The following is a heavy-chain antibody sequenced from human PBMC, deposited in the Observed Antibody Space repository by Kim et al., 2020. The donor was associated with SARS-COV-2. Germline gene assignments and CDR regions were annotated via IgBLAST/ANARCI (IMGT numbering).Heavy chain of an antibody. Sequence: SETLSLTCAVYGGSFSGYYWSWIRQPPGKGLEWIGEINHSGSTNYNPSLKSRVTISVDTSKNQFSLKLSSVTAADTAVYYCARGRYYGSGSYYSLSYYY. J-gene: IGHJ6*01. V-gene: IGHV4-34*01. CDR2: INHSGST. CDR3: ARGRYYGSGSYYSLSYYY. CDR1: GGSFSGYY. D-gene: IGHD3-10*01.